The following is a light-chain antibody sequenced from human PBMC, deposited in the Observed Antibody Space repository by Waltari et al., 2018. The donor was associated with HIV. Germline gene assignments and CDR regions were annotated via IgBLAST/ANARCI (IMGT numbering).Light chain of an antibody. CDR1: QGIGSD. CDR3: QRYDRAPYT. V-gene: IGKV1-27*01. Sequence: DVQMTQSPSSLSASVGDRVAITCRASQGIGSDLAWYQQKPGKVPKLLIYAASTLQSGAPSRFSGSGSGTDFTLTITNPQTEDFSFYYCQRYDRAPYTFGPGTRLELK. CDR2: AAS. J-gene: IGKJ2*01.